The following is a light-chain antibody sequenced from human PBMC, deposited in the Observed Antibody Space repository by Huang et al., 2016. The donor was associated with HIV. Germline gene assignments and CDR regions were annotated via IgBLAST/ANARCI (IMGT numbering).Light chain of an antibody. V-gene: IGKV1-39*01. J-gene: IGKJ2*01. CDR3: QQTYNVPRT. CDR2: AAS. Sequence: DIQMTQSPSSLSASIGDRVTMSCRASQTVDMYLNWYQQTPGRAPKLLIYAASNLQIDVPSRFSGTGSGTNFTLTISSLQPEDFVIYFCQQTYNVPRTFGQGTALEIK. CDR1: QTVDMY.